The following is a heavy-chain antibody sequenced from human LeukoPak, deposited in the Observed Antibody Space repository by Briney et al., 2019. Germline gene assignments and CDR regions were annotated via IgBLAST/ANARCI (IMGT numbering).Heavy chain of an antibody. CDR1: GGTFISYA. CDR2: IIPIFGTA. D-gene: IGHD6-13*01. J-gene: IGHJ6*02. Sequence: SVKVSCKASGGTFISYAISWVRQAPGQGLEWMGGIIPIFGTANYAQKFQGRVTITADESTSTAYMELSSLRSEDTAVYYCAREGIAAAAAEGEYYYGMDVWGQGTTVTVSS. CDR3: AREGIAAAAAEGEYYYGMDV. V-gene: IGHV1-69*13.